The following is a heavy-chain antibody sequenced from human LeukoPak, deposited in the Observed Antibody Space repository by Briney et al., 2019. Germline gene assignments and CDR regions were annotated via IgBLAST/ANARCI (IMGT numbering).Heavy chain of an antibody. D-gene: IGHD3-22*01. Sequence: SETLSLTCAVSGGSISSSNWWSWVRQPPGKGLEWIGEIYHSGSTNYNPSLKSRVTISVDKSKNQFFLKLSSVTAADTAVYYCARLEQYYYDSSGYYVFDYWGQGTLVTVSS. CDR1: GGSISSSNW. CDR2: IYHSGST. CDR3: ARLEQYYYDSSGYYVFDY. J-gene: IGHJ4*02. V-gene: IGHV4-4*02.